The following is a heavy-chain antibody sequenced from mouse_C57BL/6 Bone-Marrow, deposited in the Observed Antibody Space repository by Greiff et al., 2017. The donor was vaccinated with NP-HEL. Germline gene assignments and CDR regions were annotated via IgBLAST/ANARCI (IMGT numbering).Heavy chain of an antibody. D-gene: IGHD1-1*01. J-gene: IGHJ4*01. Sequence: QVQLQQSGAELARPGASVKLSCKASGYTFTSYGISWVKQRTGQGLEWIGEIYPRSGNTYYNEKFKGKATLTADKSSSTAYMELRSLTSEDSAVYFCARAIITTVVATRDYALYYWGHGTSVTVSS. CDR1: GYTFTSYG. CDR3: ARAIITTVVATRDYALYY. V-gene: IGHV1-81*01. CDR2: IYPRSGNT.